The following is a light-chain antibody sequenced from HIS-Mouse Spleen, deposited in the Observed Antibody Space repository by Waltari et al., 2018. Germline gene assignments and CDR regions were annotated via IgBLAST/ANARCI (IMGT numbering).Light chain of an antibody. Sequence: QSALTQPASVSGSPGQSITLSCTGTSSDVGSYNLVSWYQQHPGKAPKLMIYEGSKRTSGVSNRVSGSKSGNTASLTISGLQAEDEADYYCCSYAGSSTWVFGGGTKLTVL. CDR3: CSYAGSSTWV. V-gene: IGLV2-23*01. CDR1: SSDVGSYNL. J-gene: IGLJ3*02. CDR2: EGS.